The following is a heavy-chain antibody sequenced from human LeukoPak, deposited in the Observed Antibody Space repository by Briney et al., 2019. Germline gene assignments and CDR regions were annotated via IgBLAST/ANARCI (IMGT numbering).Heavy chain of an antibody. CDR1: GYTFTSYG. V-gene: IGHV1-18*01. J-gene: IGHJ4*02. Sequence: ASVKVSCKASGYTFTSYGISWVRQAPGQGLEWMGWISAYNGNTNYAQKLQGRVTMTTDTSTSTAYMELRSLRSDDTAVYYCARERGSGSYSRVFDYWGQGTLVTVSS. CDR2: ISAYNGNT. D-gene: IGHD1-26*01. CDR3: ARERGSGSYSRVFDY.